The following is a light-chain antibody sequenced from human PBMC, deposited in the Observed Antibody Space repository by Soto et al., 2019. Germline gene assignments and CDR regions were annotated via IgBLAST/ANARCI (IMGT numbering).Light chain of an antibody. CDR3: XXYGSAPST. J-gene: IGKJ4*01. V-gene: IGKV3-20*01. CDR1: QSVGSNY. Sequence: EIVLTQSPGTLSLSPGDRATLSCRASQSVGSNYLAWYQQKPGQAPRLLIYGASNRATGIPDTFSGSGSGXXXXXXXXXXXXXXXXXXXXXXYGSAPSTFGGGTKVEIK. CDR2: GAS.